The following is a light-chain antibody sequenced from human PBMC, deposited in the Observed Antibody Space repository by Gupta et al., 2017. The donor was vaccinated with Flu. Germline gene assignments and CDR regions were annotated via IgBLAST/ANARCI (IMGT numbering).Light chain of an antibody. J-gene: IGLJ2*01. CDR1: SGHSSYA. V-gene: IGLV4-69*01. Sequence: QLVLTQSPSASASLGASVKLTCTLSSGHSSYAIAWHQQPPEKGPRYLMTLNSDGSHSKGDGIPDRVSGSSSAAARSITISSLQSEDDSYYSCQTWGTGIVVFGGGTKLTVL. CDR2: LNSDGSH. CDR3: QTWGTGIVV.